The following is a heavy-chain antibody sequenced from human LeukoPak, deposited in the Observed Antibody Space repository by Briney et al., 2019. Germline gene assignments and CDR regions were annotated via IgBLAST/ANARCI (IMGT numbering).Heavy chain of an antibody. D-gene: IGHD3-22*01. CDR3: ARQEYSYGSWYYYDSSGYSFDY. CDR2: IYYSGST. CDR1: GGSISSSSYY. Sequence: SETLSLTCTVSGGSISSSSYYWGWIRQPPGKGLEWIGSIYYSGSTYYNPSLKSRVTISVDTSKNHFSLKLSSVTAADTAVYYCARQEYSYGSWYYYDSSGYSFDYWGQGTLVTVSS. V-gene: IGHV4-39*01. J-gene: IGHJ4*02.